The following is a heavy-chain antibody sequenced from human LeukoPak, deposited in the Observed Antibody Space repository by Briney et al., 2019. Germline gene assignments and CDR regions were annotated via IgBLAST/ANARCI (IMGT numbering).Heavy chain of an antibody. CDR3: AHMFTSSWSGAFDV. J-gene: IGHJ3*01. CDR1: GFSLTSNGVA. D-gene: IGHD6-13*01. Sequence: SSPTLVKPTQTLTLTCTFSGFSLTSNGVAVAWIRQPPGKALEWLAFINWNDDQGHSPSLKSRLTITKDSSRNQVVLTMTNVDPVDSATYYCAHMFTSSWSGAFDVWGQGTMVSVSS. CDR2: INWNDDQ. V-gene: IGHV2-5*01.